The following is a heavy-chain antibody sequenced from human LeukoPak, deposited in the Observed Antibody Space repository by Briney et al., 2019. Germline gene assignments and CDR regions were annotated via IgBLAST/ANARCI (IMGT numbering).Heavy chain of an antibody. Sequence: ASVKVSSMASGYTFTGYYMHWVRQAPGQGLEWMGWINPNSGGTNYAQKFQGRVTMTRDTSISTAYMELSRLRSDDTAVYYCARGSLWSGYYEDYWGQGTLVTVSS. CDR1: GYTFTGYY. D-gene: IGHD3-3*01. CDR2: INPNSGGT. CDR3: ARGSLWSGYYEDY. V-gene: IGHV1-2*02. J-gene: IGHJ4*02.